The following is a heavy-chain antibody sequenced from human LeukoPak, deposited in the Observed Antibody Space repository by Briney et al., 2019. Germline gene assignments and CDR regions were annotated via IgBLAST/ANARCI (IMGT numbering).Heavy chain of an antibody. Sequence: SETLSLTCTVSGDSISSSSYNWGWIRQPPGKGLEWIGSISYSGSTKYNPSLKSRITISVDTSKNHFSLKLNSVTAADTAIYYCARQRTVVTPEFFDYWGQGTLVIVSS. J-gene: IGHJ4*02. D-gene: IGHD4-23*01. CDR3: ARQRTVVTPEFFDY. V-gene: IGHV4-39*01. CDR1: GDSISSSSYN. CDR2: ISYSGST.